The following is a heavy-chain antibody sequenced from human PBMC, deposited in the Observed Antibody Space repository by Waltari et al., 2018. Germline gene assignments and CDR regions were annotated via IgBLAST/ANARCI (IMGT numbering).Heavy chain of an antibody. CDR3: ARGRAFDI. CDR2: IYHSGST. Sequence: QVQLQESGPGLVKPSETLSLTCTVSGYSISSGYYWGWIRQPPGKGLEWIGSIYHSGSTYYNPSLKSRVTISVDTSKNQFSLKLSSVTAADTAVYYCARGRAFDIWGQGTMVTVSS. CDR1: GYSISSGYY. J-gene: IGHJ3*02. V-gene: IGHV4-38-2*02.